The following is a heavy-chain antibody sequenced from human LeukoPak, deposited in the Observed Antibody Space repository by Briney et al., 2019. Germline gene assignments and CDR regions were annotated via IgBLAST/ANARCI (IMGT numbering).Heavy chain of an antibody. CDR1: GFTFSSYS. CDR3: ARGPIYSGYGPLPFDY. V-gene: IGHV3-21*01. Sequence: GGSLRLSCADSGFTFSSYSMNWVRQAPGKGLEWVSSISSSSSYIYYADSAKGRFTISRDNAKNSRYLQMNSLRAEDTAVYYCARGPIYSGYGPLPFDYWGQGTLVTVSS. CDR2: ISSSSSYI. J-gene: IGHJ4*02. D-gene: IGHD5-12*01.